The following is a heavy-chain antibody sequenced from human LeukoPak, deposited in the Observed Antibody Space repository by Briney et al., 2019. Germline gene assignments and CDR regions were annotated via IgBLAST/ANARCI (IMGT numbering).Heavy chain of an antibody. CDR1: GGSFSGYY. V-gene: IGHV4-34*01. Sequence: SETLSLTCAVYGGSFSGYYWSWIRQPPGKGLEWIGEINHSGSTNYNPSLKSRVTISVDTSKNQFSPKLSSVTAADTAVYYCARPIAVAGIYYFDYWGQGTLVTVSS. CDR3: ARPIAVAGIYYFDY. J-gene: IGHJ4*02. D-gene: IGHD6-19*01. CDR2: INHSGST.